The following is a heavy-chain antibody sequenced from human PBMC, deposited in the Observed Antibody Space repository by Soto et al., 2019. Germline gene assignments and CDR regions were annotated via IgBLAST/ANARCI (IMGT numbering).Heavy chain of an antibody. D-gene: IGHD2-15*01. J-gene: IGHJ6*03. V-gene: IGHV3-74*01. CDR2: IKRDGSTT. CDR1: GFTFSDYW. CDR3: AKGGEGYCSGTSCLYHMDA. Sequence: GGSLRLSCAASGFTFSDYWMHWVRQAPGKGLEWVSRIKRDGSTTNYADSVKGRFTISRDNAKNTLYLEMNSLRVEDTAVYYCAKGGEGYCSGTSCLYHMDAWGKGTTVTVSS.